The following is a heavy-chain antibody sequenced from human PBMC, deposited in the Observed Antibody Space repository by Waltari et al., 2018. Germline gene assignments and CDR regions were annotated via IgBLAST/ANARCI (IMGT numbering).Heavy chain of an antibody. CDR3: ARDEGGQYQGDFDY. Sequence: EVQLVESGGGLVKPGGSLRLSCEASGFIFNTFAMTWVRQAPGKGLEWVSSIRSRSTYIYYADSVKGRFTISRDNAGISLFLQMNSLRAEDTAVYYCARDEGGQYQGDFDYWGQGTLVSVSS. D-gene: IGHD3-16*01. J-gene: IGHJ4*02. CDR2: IRSRSTYI. V-gene: IGHV3-21*01. CDR1: GFIFNTFA.